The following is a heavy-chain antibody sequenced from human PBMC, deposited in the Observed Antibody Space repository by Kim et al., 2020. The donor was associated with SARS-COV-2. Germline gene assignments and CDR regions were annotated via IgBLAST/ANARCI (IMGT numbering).Heavy chain of an antibody. CDR3: ARLVVGATQAFDY. D-gene: IGHD1-26*01. V-gene: IGHV4-39*01. Sequence: NPSLKSRVTISVDTSKNQFSLKLSSVTAADTAVYYCARLVVGATQAFDYWGQGTLVTVSS. J-gene: IGHJ4*02.